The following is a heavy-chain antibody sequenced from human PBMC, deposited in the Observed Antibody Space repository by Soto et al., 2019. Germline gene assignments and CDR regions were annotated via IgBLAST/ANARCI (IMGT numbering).Heavy chain of an antibody. CDR1: GYTFTSYG. Sequence: ASVKVSCKASGYTFTSYGISWVRQAPGQGLEWMGWISAYNGNTNYAQKLQGRVTMTTDTSTSTAYMELRSLRSDDTAVYYCARAWFRYYDFWSGYYPRWFDPWGQGTLVTVSS. J-gene: IGHJ5*02. CDR3: ARAWFRYYDFWSGYYPRWFDP. V-gene: IGHV1-18*01. CDR2: ISAYNGNT. D-gene: IGHD3-3*01.